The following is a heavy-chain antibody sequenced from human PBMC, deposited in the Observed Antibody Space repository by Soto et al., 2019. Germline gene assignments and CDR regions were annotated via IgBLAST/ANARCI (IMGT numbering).Heavy chain of an antibody. V-gene: IGHV4-4*02. CDR2: IYHSGTT. CDR3: ARVTVGGPYY. D-gene: IGHD6-19*01. CDR1: GGSISSNNW. J-gene: IGHJ4*02. Sequence: VQLQESGPGLVKPSGTLSLTCAVSGGSISSNNWWSWVRQPPGKGLEWIGEIYHSGTTHHNPSLKSRVPISGDKSKNRLSLKLRSVTAADTAVYYCARVTVGGPYYWGQGTLVTVSS.